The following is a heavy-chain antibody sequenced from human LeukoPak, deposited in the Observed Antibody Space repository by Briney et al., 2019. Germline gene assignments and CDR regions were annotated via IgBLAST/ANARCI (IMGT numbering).Heavy chain of an antibody. Sequence: PSETLSLTCTVPGGSISSSYWRWIRQPPGKGLEWIGYIYYSGSPNYNPSPKSRVTISVDTSKNQFSLKLSSVTAADTAVYYCARDPGGGSTYYYYGMDVWGQGTTVTVSS. CDR3: ARDPGGGSTYYYYGMDV. J-gene: IGHJ6*02. D-gene: IGHD2-15*01. V-gene: IGHV4-59*01. CDR1: GGSISSSY. CDR2: IYYSGSP.